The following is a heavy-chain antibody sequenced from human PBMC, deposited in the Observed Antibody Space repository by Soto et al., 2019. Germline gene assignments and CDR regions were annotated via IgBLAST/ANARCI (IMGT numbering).Heavy chain of an antibody. CDR3: ARSPLGYDYVRQTWREVGDSFDI. D-gene: IGHD3-16*01. CDR1: GGSFSGYY. J-gene: IGHJ3*02. CDR2: INPSGST. V-gene: IGHV4-34*01. Sequence: SETLSLTCAVYGGSFSGYYWSWIRQPPGKGLEWIGEINPSGSTNYNPSLKSRVTISLDTAQNQFSLKLSCVTAADTAVYYCARSPLGYDYVRQTWREVGDSFDIWGRGTLVT.